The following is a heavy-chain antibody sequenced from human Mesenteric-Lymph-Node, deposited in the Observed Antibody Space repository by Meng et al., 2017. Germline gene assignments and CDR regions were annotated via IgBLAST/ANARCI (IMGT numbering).Heavy chain of an antibody. J-gene: IGHJ4*02. CDR2: ISGYNGNT. CDR3: AREADGATFDY. D-gene: IGHD1-26*01. Sequence: GKRVRSGAGVKKPGACVKVACMASGYTFTRYGISWVRQAPGQGLEWMGWISGYNGNTNYAQKLQGRVTMTTDTSTSTAYMELRSLRSDDTAVYDCAREADGATFDYWGQGTLVTVSS. CDR1: GYTFTRYG. V-gene: IGHV1-18*01.